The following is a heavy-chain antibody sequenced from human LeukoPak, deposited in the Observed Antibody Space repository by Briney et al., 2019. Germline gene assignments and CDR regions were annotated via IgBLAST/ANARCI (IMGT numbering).Heavy chain of an antibody. CDR2: ISSSSSTI. Sequence: GGSPRLSCAASGFTFSSYEMNWVRQAPGKGLEWVSYISSSSSTIYYADSVKGRFTISRDNAKNSLYLQMNSLRAEDTAVYYCARMYYGSGSYPYFDYWGQGTLVTVSS. CDR3: ARMYYGSGSYPYFDY. D-gene: IGHD3-10*01. CDR1: GFTFSSYE. V-gene: IGHV3-48*03. J-gene: IGHJ4*02.